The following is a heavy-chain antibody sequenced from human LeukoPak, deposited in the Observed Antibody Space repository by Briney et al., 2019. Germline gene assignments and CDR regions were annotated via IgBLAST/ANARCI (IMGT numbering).Heavy chain of an antibody. CDR2: INPSGGST. CDR3: ARAGYWAATGYATD. Sequence: ASVKVSCKASGYTFTNYYMHWVRQAPGQGLEWMGIINPSGGSTTYAQKFQGRVTMTRDTSTRTVYMTLSSLTSEDTAVYYCARAGYWAATGYATDWGQGSLVTVSS. CDR1: GYTFTNYY. D-gene: IGHD5-12*01. V-gene: IGHV1-46*03. J-gene: IGHJ4*02.